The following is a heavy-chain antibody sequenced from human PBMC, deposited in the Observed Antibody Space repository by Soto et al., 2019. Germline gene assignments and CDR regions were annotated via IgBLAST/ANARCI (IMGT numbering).Heavy chain of an antibody. D-gene: IGHD4-17*01. CDR2: IIPIFGTA. CDR3: ASHGGYNVGRAFDI. J-gene: IGHJ3*02. Sequence: GASVTVSCKASGGTFSSYAISWLRQSPGQGLEWMGGIIPIFGTANYAQKFQGRVTITADKSTSTAYMELSSLRSEDTAVYYCASHGGYNVGRAFDIWGQGTMVTVSS. CDR1: GGTFSSYA. V-gene: IGHV1-69*06.